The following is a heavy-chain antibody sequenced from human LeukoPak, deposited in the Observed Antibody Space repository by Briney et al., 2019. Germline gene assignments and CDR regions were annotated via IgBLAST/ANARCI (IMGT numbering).Heavy chain of an antibody. CDR2: ISSSGSTI. CDR1: GFTFSSYE. V-gene: IGHV3-48*03. CDR3: ARDCGGGSCYGPYDAFDI. Sequence: PGGSLRLSCAASGFTFSSYEMNWVRQAPGKGLEWVSYISSSGSTIYYADSVKGRFTISRDNAKNSLYLQMSSLRAEDTAVYYCARDCGGGSCYGPYDAFDIWGQGTMVTVPS. D-gene: IGHD2-15*01. J-gene: IGHJ3*02.